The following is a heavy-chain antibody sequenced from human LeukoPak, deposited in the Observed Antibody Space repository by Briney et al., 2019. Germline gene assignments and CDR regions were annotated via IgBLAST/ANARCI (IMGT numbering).Heavy chain of an antibody. CDR2: MNPNSGNT. J-gene: IGHJ5*02. V-gene: IGHV1-8*01. D-gene: IGHD6-13*01. CDR3: ARGNQDLVFGYSSSWLNWFDP. Sequence: ASVKVSCKASGYTFTSYDINWVRQATGQGLEWMGWMNPNSGNTGYAQKFQGRVTMTRNTSISTAYMELSSLRSEDTAVYYCARGNQDLVFGYSSSWLNWFDPWGQGTLVTVSS. CDR1: GYTFTSYD.